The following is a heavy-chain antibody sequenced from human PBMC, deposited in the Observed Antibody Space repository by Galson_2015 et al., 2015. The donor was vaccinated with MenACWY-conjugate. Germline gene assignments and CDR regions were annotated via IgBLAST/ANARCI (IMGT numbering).Heavy chain of an antibody. Sequence: SLRLSCAASGFTFSNAWMSWVRQAPGKGLEWVGRIKSKTDGGTTDYAAPVKGRFTISRDDSKNTLYLQMNSLKTEDTAVYYCTTDEERRSHDYWGQGTLVTVSS. CDR3: TTDEERRSHDY. J-gene: IGHJ4*02. V-gene: IGHV3-15*01. CDR2: IKSKTDGGTT. CDR1: GFTFSNAW. D-gene: IGHD1-1*01.